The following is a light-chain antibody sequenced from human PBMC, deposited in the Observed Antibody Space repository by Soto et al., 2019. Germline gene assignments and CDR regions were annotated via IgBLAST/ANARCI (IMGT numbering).Light chain of an antibody. CDR1: QSVSSY. V-gene: IGKV3-15*01. J-gene: IGKJ4*01. CDR2: GAS. Sequence: IVMTQPPATLSVSPGERATLSCRASQSVSSYLAWYQQKPGQAPRLLIFGASTRAAGIPARFSGSGSGTEFTLTISSLQSEDFAVYYCQQYSNWPLTFGGGTKVDI. CDR3: QQYSNWPLT.